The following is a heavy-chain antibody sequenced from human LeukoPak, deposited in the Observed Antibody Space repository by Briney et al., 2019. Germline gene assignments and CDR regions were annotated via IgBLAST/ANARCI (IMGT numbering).Heavy chain of an antibody. V-gene: IGHV3-30-3*01. CDR2: ISYDGSNK. D-gene: IGHD3-22*01. CDR1: GFTFSNYD. Sequence: PGRSLRLSCAASGFTFSNYDMHWVRQAPGKGLEWVAVISYDGSNKYYADSVKGRFTISRDNSKNTLYLQMNSLRAEDTAVYYCARDRRYYDSSGSTYFDYWGQGTLVTVSS. J-gene: IGHJ4*02. CDR3: ARDRRYYDSSGSTYFDY.